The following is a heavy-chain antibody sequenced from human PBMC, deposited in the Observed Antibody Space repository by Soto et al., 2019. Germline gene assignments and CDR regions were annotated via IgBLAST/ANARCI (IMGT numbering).Heavy chain of an antibody. CDR1: GGSTTSDY. Sequence: SETLSLTCTVSGGSTTSDYWRWIRQPPGKGLEWLGYIFHSLGAKYNPSLGSRGTISLETSKNQLSLSLRSVTAADTTIHFCVRAFNTSWKYWGKGHRVT. CDR2: IFHSLGA. D-gene: IGHD1-1*01. V-gene: IGHV4-59*01. J-gene: IGHJ4*02. CDR3: VRAFNTSWKY.